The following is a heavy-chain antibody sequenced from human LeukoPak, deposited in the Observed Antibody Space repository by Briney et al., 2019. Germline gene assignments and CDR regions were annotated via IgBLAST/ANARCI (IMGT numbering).Heavy chain of an antibody. J-gene: IGHJ4*02. V-gene: IGHV1-46*01. CDR2: INPICGTT. D-gene: IGHD4-11*01. CDR3: ARQQGLQNLNFDY. Sequence: ASVKVSCKASGYTFTSYYIHWVRQAPGQGLEWMGIINPICGTTDYAQKFQGRVTMTRDTSTSTVYMELSSLRSEDTAVYYCARQQGLQNLNFDYWGQGTLVTVSS. CDR1: GYTFTSYY.